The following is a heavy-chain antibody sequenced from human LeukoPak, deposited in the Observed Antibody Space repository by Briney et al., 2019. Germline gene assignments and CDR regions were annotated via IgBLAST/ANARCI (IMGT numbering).Heavy chain of an antibody. V-gene: IGHV3-23*01. Sequence: PGGSLRLSCAASGFTFSSYAMSWVRQAPGKGLEWVSAISGSGGSTYYADSVKGRFTISRDNSKNTLYLQMNSLRAEDTAVYYCAKDQQEASGYSSSWYSGVDAFDIWGQGTMVTVSS. CDR2: ISGSGGST. CDR3: AKDQQEASGYSSSWYSGVDAFDI. J-gene: IGHJ3*02. CDR1: GFTFSSYA. D-gene: IGHD6-13*01.